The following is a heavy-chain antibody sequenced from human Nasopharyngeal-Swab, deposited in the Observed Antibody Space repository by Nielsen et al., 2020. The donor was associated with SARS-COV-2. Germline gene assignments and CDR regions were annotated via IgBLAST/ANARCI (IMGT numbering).Heavy chain of an antibody. V-gene: IGHV3-21*04. D-gene: IGHD3-22*01. CDR1: GFTLSSYS. CDR3: ARAPKRGSSGYQVVY. Sequence: GESLKISCAASGFTLSSYSMNWVRQAPGKGLEWVSSISSSSSYIYYADSVKGRFTISRDNAKNSLYLQMNSLRAEDTAVYYCARAPKRGSSGYQVVYWGQGTLVTVSS. J-gene: IGHJ4*02. CDR2: ISSSSSYI.